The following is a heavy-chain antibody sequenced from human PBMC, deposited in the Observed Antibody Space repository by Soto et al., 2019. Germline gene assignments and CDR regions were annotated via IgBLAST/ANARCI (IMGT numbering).Heavy chain of an antibody. J-gene: IGHJ4*02. CDR3: ARGDRFRCSGDRCFSDGLFLS. CDR1: GFTFAIHS. D-gene: IGHD2-15*01. CDR2: INGSSSTM. V-gene: IGHV3-48*02. Sequence: EVQLVESGGGLVQRGGSLRLSCAASGFTFAIHSMNWVRQAPGKGLEWISYINGSSSTMYYADSVKGRFIISRDNADCFLYLQMNSLGDADTAVYYCARGDRFRCSGDRCFSDGLFLSWGQGTLVTVSS.